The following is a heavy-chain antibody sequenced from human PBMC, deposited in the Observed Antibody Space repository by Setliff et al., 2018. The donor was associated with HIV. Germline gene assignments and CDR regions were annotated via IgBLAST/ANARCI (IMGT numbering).Heavy chain of an antibody. V-gene: IGHV1-46*01. D-gene: IGHD3-10*01. J-gene: IGHJ4*02. Sequence: ASVKVSCKASGYAFTSQFMHWVRQAPGQGLEWMGIISPSGDRTPYAQRFRGRVTMTSDTSTGTGYMELSSLRSEDTAIYYCATLDYYGSATYNLALHYWGQGTLVTVSS. CDR3: ATLDYYGSATYNLALHY. CDR1: GYAFTSQF. CDR2: ISPSGDRT.